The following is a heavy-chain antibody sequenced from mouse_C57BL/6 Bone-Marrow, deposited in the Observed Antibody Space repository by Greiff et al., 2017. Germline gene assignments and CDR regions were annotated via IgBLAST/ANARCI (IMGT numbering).Heavy chain of an antibody. J-gene: IGHJ3*01. CDR3: ASGYPFAY. V-gene: IGHV1-19*01. D-gene: IGHD3-2*02. CDR2: INPYNGGT. CDR1: GYTFTDYY. Sequence: DVKLQESGPVLVKPGASVKMSCKASGYTFTDYYMNWVKQSHGKSLEWIGVINPYNGGTSYNQKFKGKATLTVDKSSSTAYMELNSLTSEDSAVYYCASGYPFAYWGQGTLVTVSA.